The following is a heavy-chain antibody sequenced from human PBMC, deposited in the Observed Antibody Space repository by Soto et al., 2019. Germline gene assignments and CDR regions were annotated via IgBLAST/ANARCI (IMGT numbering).Heavy chain of an antibody. Sequence: GGSLRLSCAASGFTFSSYAMHWVRQAPGKGLEWVAVISYDGSNKYYADSVKGRFTISRDNSKNTLYLQMNSLRAEDTAVYYCARDQVVRGVRFDYWGQGTLVTVSS. J-gene: IGHJ4*02. CDR2: ISYDGSNK. D-gene: IGHD3-10*01. V-gene: IGHV3-30-3*01. CDR3: ARDQVVRGVRFDY. CDR1: GFTFSSYA.